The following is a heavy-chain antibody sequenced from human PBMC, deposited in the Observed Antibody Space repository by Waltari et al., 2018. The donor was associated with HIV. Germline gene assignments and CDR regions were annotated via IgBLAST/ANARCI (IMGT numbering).Heavy chain of an antibody. CDR3: ARHEPRNSWFDP. J-gene: IGHJ5*02. Sequence: QLQLQESGPGLVKPSETLSLTCSVSGGSISSSYYYWGWIRQPPGKGLEWFGSVFYSGSTYDNPSLKRRVTISVDTSKNQFSLMLTSVTAADTAVYYCARHEPRNSWFDPWGQGTLVTVSS. D-gene: IGHD1-7*01. CDR1: GGSISSSYYY. CDR2: VFYSGST. V-gene: IGHV4-39*01.